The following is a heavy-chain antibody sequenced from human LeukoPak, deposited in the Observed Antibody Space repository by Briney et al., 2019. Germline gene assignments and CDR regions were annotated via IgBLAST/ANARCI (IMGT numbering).Heavy chain of an antibody. CDR2: ISWNSVSI. Sequence: PGGSLRLSCAASGFTFDDYAMHWVRQAPGKGLEWVSGISWNSVSIAYADSVKGRFTISRDNAKNSLYLEMNSLRTDDTALYYCAKDIGSTSWYLGNWGQGTLVTASS. V-gene: IGHV3-9*01. D-gene: IGHD2-2*01. J-gene: IGHJ4*02. CDR3: AKDIGSTSWYLGN. CDR1: GFTFDDYA.